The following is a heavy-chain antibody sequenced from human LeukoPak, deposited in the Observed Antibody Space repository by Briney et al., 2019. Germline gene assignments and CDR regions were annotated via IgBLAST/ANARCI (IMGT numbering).Heavy chain of an antibody. Sequence: ASVNVSCTASGYTFTSYAMNWVRQAPGQGLEWMGWINTNTGNPTYAQGFTGRFVFSLDTSVSTAYLQISSLKAEDTAVYYCARVLVLAVAAPFDYWGQGTLVTVSS. CDR2: INTNTGNP. CDR1: GYTFTSYA. J-gene: IGHJ4*02. V-gene: IGHV7-4-1*02. CDR3: ARVLVLAVAAPFDY. D-gene: IGHD6-19*01.